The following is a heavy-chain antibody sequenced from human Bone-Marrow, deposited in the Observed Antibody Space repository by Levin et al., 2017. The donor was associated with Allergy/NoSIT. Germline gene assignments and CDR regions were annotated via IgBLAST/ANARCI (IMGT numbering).Heavy chain of an antibody. Sequence: QTLSLTCTFSGFSLSTGGMRASWIRQPPGKALEWLARIDWDDDKFYSTSLKTRLTISKDTSKNQVVLTMTNMDPVDTATYYCARIRGSGWEFDYWGQGTLVTVSS. V-gene: IGHV2-70*04. CDR2: IDWDDDK. CDR3: ARIRGSGWEFDY. CDR1: GFSLSTGGMR. D-gene: IGHD6-19*01. J-gene: IGHJ4*02.